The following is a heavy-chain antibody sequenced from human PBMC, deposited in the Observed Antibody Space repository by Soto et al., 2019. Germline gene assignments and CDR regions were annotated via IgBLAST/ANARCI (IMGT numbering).Heavy chain of an antibody. CDR3: ARGGSGRYRRFDS. V-gene: IGHV1-18*01. Sequence: QVQLVQSGAEVKKPGASVTVSCQASGFTFNTYVITWVRQAPGQGREWLGWISVYHGNTNYAQKVQGRVTMTTDTSTSTAYMELRSLRSADTAVYYCARGGSGRYRRFDSWGQGTLVTVSS. CDR2: ISVYHGNT. D-gene: IGHD1-26*01. CDR1: GFTFNTYV. J-gene: IGHJ5*01.